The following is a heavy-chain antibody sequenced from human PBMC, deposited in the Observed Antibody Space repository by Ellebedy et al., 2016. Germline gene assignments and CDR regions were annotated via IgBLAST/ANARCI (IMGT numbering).Heavy chain of an antibody. CDR3: ARWNPYDLKTFDY. D-gene: IGHD1-1*01. CDR1: GGSFSGYY. Sequence: SETLSLXCAVYGGSFSGYYWSWIRQPPGKGLEWIGEINHSGSTNYNPSLKSRVTISVDTSKNQFSLKLSSVTAADTAVYYCARWNPYDLKTFDYWGQGTLVTVSS. J-gene: IGHJ4*02. CDR2: INHSGST. V-gene: IGHV4-34*01.